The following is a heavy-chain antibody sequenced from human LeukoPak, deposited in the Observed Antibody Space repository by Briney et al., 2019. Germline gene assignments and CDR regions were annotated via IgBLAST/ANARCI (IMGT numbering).Heavy chain of an antibody. CDR1: EGTFSSYA. J-gene: IGHJ5*02. CDR3: ARLTPNWFDP. CDR2: IIPIFGTA. Sequence: SVKVSCKASEGTFSSYAISWVRQAPGQGLEWMGGIIPIFGTANYAQKFQGRVTITADESTSTAYMELSSLRSEDTAVYYCARLTPNWFDPWGQGTLVTVSS. V-gene: IGHV1-69*13. D-gene: IGHD4-23*01.